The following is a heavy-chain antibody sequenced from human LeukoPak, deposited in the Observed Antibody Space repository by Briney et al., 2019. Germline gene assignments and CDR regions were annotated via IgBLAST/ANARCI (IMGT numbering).Heavy chain of an antibody. CDR3: ARPRGASGYFDC. Sequence: PGGSLRLSCAASAFSFRSYSMNWVRQAPGKGLEWVSSISSDSSYIYYADSVKGRFTISRDNAKNSLYLQMNSLRAEDTAVYYCARPRGASGYFDCWGQGTLVTVSS. J-gene: IGHJ4*02. CDR1: AFSFRSYS. CDR2: ISSDSSYI. D-gene: IGHD3-22*01. V-gene: IGHV3-21*01.